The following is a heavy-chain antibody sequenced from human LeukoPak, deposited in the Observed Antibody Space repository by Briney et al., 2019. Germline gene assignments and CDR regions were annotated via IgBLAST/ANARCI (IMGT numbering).Heavy chain of an antibody. D-gene: IGHD1-26*01. V-gene: IGHV3-23*01. CDR3: ARRSYYDLDYFDY. CDR1: GFTFSSYA. J-gene: IGHJ4*02. Sequence: PRGSLRLSCAASGFTFSSYAMSWVRQAPGKGLEWVSTITTSGGSTYYADSVKGRFTISRDNSKNTLYLQMNSLRAEDTAVYYCARRSYYDLDYFDYWGQGTLVTVSS. CDR2: ITTSGGST.